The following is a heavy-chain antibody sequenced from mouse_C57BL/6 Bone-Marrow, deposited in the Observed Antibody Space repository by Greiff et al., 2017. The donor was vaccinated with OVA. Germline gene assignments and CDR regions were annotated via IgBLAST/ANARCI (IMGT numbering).Heavy chain of an antibody. J-gene: IGHJ1*03. V-gene: IGHV5-4*01. CDR1: GFTFSSYA. CDR2: ISDGGSYT. Sequence: DVKLVESGGGLVKPGGSLKLSCAASGFTFSSYAMSWVRQTPEKRLEWVATISDGGSYTYYPDNVKGRFTISRDNAKNNLYLQMSHLKSEDTAMYYCARDDSNYGYFDVWGTGTTVTVSS. D-gene: IGHD2-5*01. CDR3: ARDDSNYGYFDV.